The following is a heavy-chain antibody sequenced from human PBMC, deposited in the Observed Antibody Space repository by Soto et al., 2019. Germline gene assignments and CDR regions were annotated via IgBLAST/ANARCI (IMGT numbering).Heavy chain of an antibody. Sequence: ASVKVSCKASGYTFTSYGIIWVRQAPRQGLEWMGWISAYNGNTNYAQKLQGRVTMTTDTSTSTAYMELRSLRSDDTAVYYCARDGASSYYGDYDAFDIWGQGTMVTVSS. CDR3: ARDGASSYYGDYDAFDI. CDR2: ISAYNGNT. CDR1: GYTFTSYG. V-gene: IGHV1-18*01. J-gene: IGHJ3*02. D-gene: IGHD4-17*01.